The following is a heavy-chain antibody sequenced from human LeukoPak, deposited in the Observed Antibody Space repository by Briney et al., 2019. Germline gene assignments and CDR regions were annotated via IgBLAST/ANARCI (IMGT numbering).Heavy chain of an antibody. Sequence: QSGGSLRLSCAASGFTFRSYAMHWVRQAPGKGLEWVAVISYDGSDKYYADSVKGRFTISRDNSKNTLYLQMNSLRAEDTAVYYCARDRNYGDYNWFYYYYMDVWGKGTTVTVSS. CDR1: GFTFRSYA. D-gene: IGHD4-17*01. V-gene: IGHV3-30*01. CDR3: ARDRNYGDYNWFYYYYMDV. CDR2: ISYDGSDK. J-gene: IGHJ6*03.